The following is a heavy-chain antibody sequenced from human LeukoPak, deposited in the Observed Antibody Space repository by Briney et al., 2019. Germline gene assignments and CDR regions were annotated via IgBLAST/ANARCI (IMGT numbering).Heavy chain of an antibody. CDR3: AKLRMAISFDY. V-gene: IGHV3-11*01. J-gene: IGHJ4*02. Sequence: GGSLRLSCAASGFTFSDYYMSWIRQAPGKGLEWVSYISSSGSTIYYADSVKGRFTISRDNAKNSLYLQMNSLRAEDTAVYYCAKLRMAISFDYWGQGTLVTVSS. CDR2: ISSSGSTI. CDR1: GFTFSDYY. D-gene: IGHD3-3*01.